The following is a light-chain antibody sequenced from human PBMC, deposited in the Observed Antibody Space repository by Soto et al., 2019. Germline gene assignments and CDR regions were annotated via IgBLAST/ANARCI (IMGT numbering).Light chain of an antibody. Sequence: DIQMTQSPSSLSASVGDRVTITCQASQDITSYLNWYQHNPGKAPQLHIHDASILEAKVPPRVSGSGSWTDISLNISSLQLDDVATYYWQHYDYFPNFGPGTTVDFK. CDR3: QHYDYFPN. J-gene: IGKJ3*01. CDR1: QDITSY. V-gene: IGKV1-33*01. CDR2: DAS.